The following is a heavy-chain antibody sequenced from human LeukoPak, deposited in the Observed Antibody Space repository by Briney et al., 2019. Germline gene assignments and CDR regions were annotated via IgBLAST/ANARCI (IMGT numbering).Heavy chain of an antibody. CDR3: ARDEYYDSSGYYSYCYYYYMDV. D-gene: IGHD3-22*01. CDR2: IIPIFGTA. Sequence: GASVRVSCKASGGTFSSYAISWVRQAPGQGLEWMGRIIPIFGTANYAQKFQGRVTITTDESTSTAYMELSSLRSEDTAVYYCARDEYYDSSGYYSYCYYYYMDVWGKGTTVTVSS. CDR1: GGTFSSYA. V-gene: IGHV1-69*05. J-gene: IGHJ6*03.